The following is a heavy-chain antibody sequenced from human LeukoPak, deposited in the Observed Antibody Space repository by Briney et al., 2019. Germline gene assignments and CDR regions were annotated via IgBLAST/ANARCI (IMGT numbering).Heavy chain of an antibody. Sequence: GASVKVSCKATSRISWVRQAPGQGLEWMGWIGTYGGDTYYAQKFQGRITVTTDISTSTVYMELRNLRSDDTAVYYCARDLWNFYDDSGYNGDFDSWGQGTLVTVSS. V-gene: IGHV1-18*01. J-gene: IGHJ5*01. CDR2: IGTYGGDT. D-gene: IGHD3-22*01. CDR3: ARDLWNFYDDSGYNGDFDS. CDR1: TSR.